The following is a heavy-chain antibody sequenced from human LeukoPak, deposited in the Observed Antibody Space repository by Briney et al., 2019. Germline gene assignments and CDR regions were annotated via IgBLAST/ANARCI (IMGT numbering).Heavy chain of an antibody. CDR2: IRYDGSNK. Sequence: GGSLRLSCAASGFTFSSYGMHWVRQAPGKGLEWVAFIRYDGSNKYYADSVKGRFTISRDNSKNTLYLQMNSLRAEDTAVYYCAKVRGHTIFGVVEWVMNAFDIWGQGTMVTVSS. D-gene: IGHD3-3*01. CDR3: AKVRGHTIFGVVEWVMNAFDI. CDR1: GFTFSSYG. J-gene: IGHJ3*02. V-gene: IGHV3-30*02.